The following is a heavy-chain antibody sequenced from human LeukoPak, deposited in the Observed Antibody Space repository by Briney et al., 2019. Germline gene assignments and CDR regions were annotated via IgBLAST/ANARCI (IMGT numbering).Heavy chain of an antibody. D-gene: IGHD7-27*01. CDR2: IYYSGST. J-gene: IGHJ4*02. V-gene: IGHV4-59*01. Sequence: KPSETLSLTCTVSGGSISSYYWSWIRQPPGKGLEWIGYIYYSGSTNYNPSLKSRVTISVDTSKNQFSLKLSSVTAADTAVYYCARDAWGYWGQGTLVTVSS. CDR3: ARDAWGY. CDR1: GGSISSYY.